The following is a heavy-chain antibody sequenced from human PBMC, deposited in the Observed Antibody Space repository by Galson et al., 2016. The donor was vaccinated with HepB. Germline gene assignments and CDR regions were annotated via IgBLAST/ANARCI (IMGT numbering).Heavy chain of an antibody. V-gene: IGHV4-61*01. CDR1: GGSVSGGSYY. Sequence: SETLSLTCSVSGGSVSGGSYYWNWIRQPPGKGLEWIGYIYYNGHTNYNPSLKSRVTILLDMSKNQFSLRLTSVTAADTAVYYCARDLGPMDRGVIYFWGQGTLVPVSS. J-gene: IGHJ4*02. CDR3: ARDLGPMDRGVIYF. CDR2: IYYNGHT. D-gene: IGHD3-10*01.